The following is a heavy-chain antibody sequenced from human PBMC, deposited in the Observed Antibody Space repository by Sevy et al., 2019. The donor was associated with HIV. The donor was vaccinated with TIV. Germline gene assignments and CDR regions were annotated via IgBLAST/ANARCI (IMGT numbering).Heavy chain of an antibody. D-gene: IGHD5-12*01. CDR3: ARDLPVEYSGYEVYYYYGMDV. J-gene: IGHJ6*02. Sequence: GGSLRLSCAASGFTFSSYSMNWVRQAPGKGLEWVSSISSSSSYIYYADSVKGRFTISRDNAKNSLYLQMNSLRAEDTAVYYCARDLPVEYSGYEVYYYYGMDVWGQGTTVTVSS. CDR2: ISSSSSYI. CDR1: GFTFSSYS. V-gene: IGHV3-21*01.